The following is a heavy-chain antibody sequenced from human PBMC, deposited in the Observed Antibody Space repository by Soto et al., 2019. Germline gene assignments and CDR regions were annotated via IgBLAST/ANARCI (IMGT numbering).Heavy chain of an antibody. CDR2: ISWDSGIR. Sequence: GGSLRLSCAASGFSFNDHAMHWVRQAPGKGLEWVSSISWDSGIREYADSVKGRFTISRDNAKNSLYLEMSSLRADDTALYYCAKDYNNYWSGYYAHWGQGTPVTVS. CDR3: AKDYNNYWSGYYAH. D-gene: IGHD3-3*01. CDR1: GFSFNDHA. J-gene: IGHJ4*02. V-gene: IGHV3-9*01.